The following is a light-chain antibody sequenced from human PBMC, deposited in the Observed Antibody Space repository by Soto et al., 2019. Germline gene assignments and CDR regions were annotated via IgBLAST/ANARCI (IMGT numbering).Light chain of an antibody. J-gene: IGKJ5*01. CDR1: QTIGSW. V-gene: IGKV1-5*03. CDR3: QQYGRSPP. Sequence: DIQMTQSPSTLSASVGDGVTITCRASQTIGSWLAWYQQKPGEAPKLLISKATNLQSGVPSRFSGSGSGTDFSLTISSLQPVDSAVYYCQQYGRSPPFGQGTRLDIK. CDR2: KAT.